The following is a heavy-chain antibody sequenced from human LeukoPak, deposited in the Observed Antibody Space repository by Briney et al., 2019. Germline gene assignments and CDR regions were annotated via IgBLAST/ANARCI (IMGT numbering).Heavy chain of an antibody. Sequence: GGSLRLSCAASGFTFSSYGMSWVRQAPGKGLEWVSAISGSGGSTYYADSVKGRFTISRDNAKNSLYLQMNSLRAEDTAVYYCTRWRDGYKYYYYYMDVWGKGTTVTISS. J-gene: IGHJ6*03. CDR3: TRWRDGYKYYYYYMDV. CDR2: ISGSGGST. D-gene: IGHD5-24*01. V-gene: IGHV3-23*01. CDR1: GFTFSSYG.